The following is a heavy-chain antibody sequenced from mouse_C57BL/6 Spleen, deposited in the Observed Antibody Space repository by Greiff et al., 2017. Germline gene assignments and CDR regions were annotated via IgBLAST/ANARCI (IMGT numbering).Heavy chain of an antibody. CDR3: ARNYYGSSYVSAWFAY. CDR1: GYTFTSYW. CDR2: INPSSGYT. V-gene: IGHV1-7*01. J-gene: IGHJ3*01. Sequence: QVQLQQSGAELAKPGASVKLSCKASGYTFTSYWMHWVNQRPGQGLEWIGYINPSSGYTKYNQKFKDKATLTADKSSSTAYMQLSSLTYEDSAVYYCARNYYGSSYVSAWFAYWGQGTLVTVSA. D-gene: IGHD1-1*01.